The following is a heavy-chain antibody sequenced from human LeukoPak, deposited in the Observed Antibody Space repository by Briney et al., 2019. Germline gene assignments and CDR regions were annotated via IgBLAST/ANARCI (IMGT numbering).Heavy chain of an antibody. CDR2: ISSSSSYI. J-gene: IGHJ6*03. V-gene: IGHV3-21*01. CDR1: GFTFSSYN. D-gene: IGHD6-19*01. CDR3: ARDTVAVVEYYMDV. Sequence: PGGSLRLSCVASGFTFSSYNMKWVRQAPGKGLEWVSSISSSSSYIYYADSVKGRFTISRDNAKNSLYLQMNSLRAEDTAVYYCARDTVAVVEYYMDVWGKGTTVTVSS.